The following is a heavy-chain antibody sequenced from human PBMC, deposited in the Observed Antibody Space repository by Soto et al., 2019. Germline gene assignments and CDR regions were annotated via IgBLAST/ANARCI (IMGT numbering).Heavy chain of an antibody. Sequence: GGSLRLSCAASGFTFSFYAMTWVRQAPGKGLEWVSGISGTGGSTSYADSVKGRFTISRDNSKNTLYLQMNSLRAEDTAVYYCAKDSYNWNPVGDFDYWGQGTQVTVSS. CDR1: GFTFSFYA. CDR2: ISGTGGST. CDR3: AKDSYNWNPVGDFDY. J-gene: IGHJ4*02. V-gene: IGHV3-23*01. D-gene: IGHD1-20*01.